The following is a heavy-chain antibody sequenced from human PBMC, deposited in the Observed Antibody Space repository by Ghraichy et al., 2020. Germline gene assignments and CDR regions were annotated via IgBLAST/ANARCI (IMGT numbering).Heavy chain of an antibody. CDR3: ARDNGSGRTYY. CDR2: VDPYKGDT. J-gene: IGHJ4*02. CDR1: GYPFVNYG. D-gene: IGHD3-10*01. V-gene: IGHV1-18*01. Sequence: ASVKVSCKTSGYPFVNYGITWLRQAPGQGLAWMGWVDPYKGDTNYTQSLQDRVTMTTDTSTNTAYMELRSLTSDDTAVYYCARDNGSGRTYYWGQGTLVTGSS.